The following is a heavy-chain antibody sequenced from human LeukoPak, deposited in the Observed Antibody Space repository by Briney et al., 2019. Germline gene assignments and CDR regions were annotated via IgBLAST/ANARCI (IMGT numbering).Heavy chain of an antibody. V-gene: IGHV1-69*01. CDR2: IIPIFGTA. Sequence: SVKVSSKASGGTFSSYAISWVRQAPGQGLEWMGGIIPIFGTANYAQKFQGRVTITADESTSTAYMELSSLRSEDTAVYYCARDPYPGYYYYGMDVWGQGTTVTVSS. CDR3: ARDPYPGYYYYGMDV. CDR1: GGTFSSYA. J-gene: IGHJ6*02.